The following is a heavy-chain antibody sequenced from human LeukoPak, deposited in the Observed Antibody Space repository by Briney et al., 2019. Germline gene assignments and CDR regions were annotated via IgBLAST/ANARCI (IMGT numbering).Heavy chain of an antibody. Sequence: PGGSLRLSCAASGFTFSSYGMHWVRQAPGKGLEWVAVIWYDGSNKYYADSVKGRFTISRDNSKNTLYLQMNSRRAEDTAVYYCARLGLGGYSYSLDYWGQGTLVTVSS. CDR3: ARLGLGGYSYSLDY. CDR2: IWYDGSNK. D-gene: IGHD2-21*01. V-gene: IGHV3-33*01. CDR1: GFTFSSYG. J-gene: IGHJ4*02.